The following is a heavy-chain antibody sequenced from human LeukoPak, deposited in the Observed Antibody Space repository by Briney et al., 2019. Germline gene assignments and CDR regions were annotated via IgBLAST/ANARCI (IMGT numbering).Heavy chain of an antibody. J-gene: IGHJ4*02. V-gene: IGHV4-34*01. CDR1: GGSFSGYY. CDR2: INHSGST. D-gene: IGHD3-22*01. Sequence: LETLSLTCAVYGGSFSGYYWSWIRQPPGKGLEWIGEINHSGSTNYNPSLKSRVTISVDTSKNQFSLKLSSVTAADTAVYYCARAYYDSSGYYGVDYWGQGTLVTVSS. CDR3: ARAYYDSSGYYGVDY.